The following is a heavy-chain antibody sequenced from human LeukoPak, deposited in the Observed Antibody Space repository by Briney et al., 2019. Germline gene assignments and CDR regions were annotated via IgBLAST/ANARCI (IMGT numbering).Heavy chain of an antibody. V-gene: IGHV3-30*04. Sequence: GGSLRLSCAASGFTFSNFAMHWVRQAPGKGLEWGAIISYDVSNKYYTDSVKSRFTISTDNSKSTLYLHMNSVRAQDTALYYCARVGRGYSFNVYYFDYWGQGTLVTVSS. J-gene: IGHJ4*02. CDR2: ISYDVSNK. D-gene: IGHD5-18*01. CDR1: GFTFSNFA. CDR3: ARVGRGYSFNVYYFDY.